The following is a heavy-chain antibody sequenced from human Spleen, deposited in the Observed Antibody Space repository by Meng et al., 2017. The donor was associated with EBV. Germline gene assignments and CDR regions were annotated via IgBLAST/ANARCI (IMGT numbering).Heavy chain of an antibody. J-gene: IGHJ5*02. Sequence: QVYGEEAGPGVVKPSETLSLTCTVSGASISTGSYYWTWIRQTPGKGLEWLGYVYFSGSTNYNPSLKSRVTMSIDTSKNQFSLNLRSATAADAAVYFCARGGYGTNYFDPWGQGTLVTVSS. D-gene: IGHD4/OR15-4a*01. CDR1: GASISTGSYY. CDR3: ARGGYGTNYFDP. V-gene: IGHV4-61*01. CDR2: VYFSGST.